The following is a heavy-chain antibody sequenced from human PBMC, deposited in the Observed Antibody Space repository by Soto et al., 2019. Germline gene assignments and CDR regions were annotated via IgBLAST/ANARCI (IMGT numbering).Heavy chain of an antibody. J-gene: IGHJ6*02. CDR1: GGSFSGYH. D-gene: IGHD2-21*02. Sequence: SETLSLTCAVYGGSFSGYHWTWIRQPPGKGLEWIGEINHSGTINFNPSLKSRLTISLDTSKKRFSLKLSSVTDADTAAYYCARADRTLVTSYSLDVWGQGTTVTVSS. CDR2: INHSGTI. V-gene: IGHV4-34*01. CDR3: ARADRTLVTSYSLDV.